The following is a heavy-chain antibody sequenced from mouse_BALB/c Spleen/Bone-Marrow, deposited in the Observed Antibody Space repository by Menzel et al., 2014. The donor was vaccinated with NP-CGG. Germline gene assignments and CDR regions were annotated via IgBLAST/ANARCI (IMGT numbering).Heavy chain of an antibody. CDR2: IDPYNGGS. V-gene: IGHV1S135*01. CDR1: GYAFTSYI. Sequence: VQLQQSGPELVKPGASVKASCKASGYAFTSYIMYWMKQSHGKSLEWIGYIDPYNGGSSYNQKFKGKATLTVDKSSRQAYMHLDNLTSEESAVYYCARYNNYGWFAYWCKGPLVAISA. D-gene: IGHD2-12*01. CDR3: ARYNNYGWFAY. J-gene: IGHJ3*01.